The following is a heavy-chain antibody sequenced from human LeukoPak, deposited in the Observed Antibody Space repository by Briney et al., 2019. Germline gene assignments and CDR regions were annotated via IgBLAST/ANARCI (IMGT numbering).Heavy chain of an antibody. J-gene: IGHJ6*02. Sequence: GASVKVSCKASGYTFTGYYMHWVRQAPGQGLEWMGWINPNSGGTNYAQKFQGRVTMTRDTSISTAYMELSRLRSEDTAVYYCAGGEWELLGGGYYYGMDVWGQGTTVTVSS. CDR2: INPNSGGT. CDR3: AGGEWELLGGGYYYGMDV. V-gene: IGHV1-2*02. CDR1: GYTFTGYY. D-gene: IGHD1-26*01.